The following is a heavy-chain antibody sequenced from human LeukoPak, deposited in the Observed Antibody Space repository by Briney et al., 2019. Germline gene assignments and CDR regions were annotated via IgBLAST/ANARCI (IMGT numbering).Heavy chain of an antibody. Sequence: SETLSLTCTVSGGSISSSSYYWGWIRQPPGKGLDWIGSIYYSGSTYYNLSLKSRVTISVDTSKNQFSLKLTSVAAADTAVYYCARLFGLDTAYSGYFQHWGQGTLVTVSS. V-gene: IGHV4-39*01. CDR3: ARLFGLDTAYSGYFQH. CDR1: GGSISSSSYY. CDR2: IYYSGST. J-gene: IGHJ1*01. D-gene: IGHD3/OR15-3a*01.